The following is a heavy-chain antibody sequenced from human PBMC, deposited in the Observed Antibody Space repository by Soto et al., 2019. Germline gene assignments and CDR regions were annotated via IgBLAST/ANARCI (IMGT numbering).Heavy chain of an antibody. CDR2: ISTYNGNT. CDR1: GYAFTSYG. D-gene: IGHD6-6*01. CDR3: ARDSSSVPFLCSAY. J-gene: IGHJ4*02. V-gene: IGHV1-18*04. Sequence: ASVKVSCKASGYAFTSYGISWVRQAPGQGLEWMGWISTYNGNTNYVQKLQGRVTMTTDTSTSTAYMELRSLRYDDTAVYYCARDSSSVPFLCSAYWGQGTLVTVSS.